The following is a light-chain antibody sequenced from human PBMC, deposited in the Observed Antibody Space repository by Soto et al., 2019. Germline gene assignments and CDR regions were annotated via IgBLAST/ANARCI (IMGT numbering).Light chain of an antibody. Sequence: EIVLTQSPGTLSLSPGESATLSCRASQSVGRNYLAWFQHKPDQAPRLLIYDTSTRASGVPDRFSGSGSGTEFTLTISRLEPEDFAVYYCQLRSYWPITFGQGTRLEIK. J-gene: IGKJ5*01. CDR3: QLRSYWPIT. CDR1: QSVGRNY. CDR2: DTS. V-gene: IGKV3D-20*02.